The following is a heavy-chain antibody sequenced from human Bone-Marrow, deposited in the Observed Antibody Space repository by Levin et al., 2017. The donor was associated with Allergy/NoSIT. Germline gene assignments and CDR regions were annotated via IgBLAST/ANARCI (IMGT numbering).Heavy chain of an antibody. Sequence: PSETLSLTCTVSGGSISSSSYYWGWIRQPPGKGLEWIGSIYYSGSTYYNPSLKSRVTISVDTSKNQFSLKLSSVTAADTAVYYCASGVAYSSSWYIYYGMDVWGQGTTVTVSS. CDR1: GGSISSSSYY. CDR2: IYYSGST. D-gene: IGHD6-13*01. J-gene: IGHJ6*02. V-gene: IGHV4-39*07. CDR3: ASGVAYSSSWYIYYGMDV.